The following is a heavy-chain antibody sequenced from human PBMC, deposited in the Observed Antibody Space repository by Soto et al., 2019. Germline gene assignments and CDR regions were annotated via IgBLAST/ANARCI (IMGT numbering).Heavy chain of an antibody. D-gene: IGHD2-2*01. CDR2: ISSSSSTI. Sequence: GGSLRLSCAASGFTFSSYSMNWVRQAPGKGLEWVSYISSSSSTIYYADSVKGRFTISRDNAKNSLYLQMNSLRDEDTAVYYCARDKSDCSSTSCWYFDLWVRGTLVTVSS. CDR1: GFTFSSYS. V-gene: IGHV3-48*02. CDR3: ARDKSDCSSTSCWYFDL. J-gene: IGHJ2*01.